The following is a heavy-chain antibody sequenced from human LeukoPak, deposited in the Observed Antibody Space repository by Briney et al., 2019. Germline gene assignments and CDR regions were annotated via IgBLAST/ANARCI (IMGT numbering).Heavy chain of an antibody. CDR2: ISSSSIYI. CDR3: ARGGGGYFDY. Sequence: GSLRLSCAASGFTFSSHSMNWVRQAPGKGLEWVSSISSSSIYIYYGDSVKGRFTISRDNAKDSLYLQKNSLRAEDTAVYYCARGGGGYFDYWGQGSLASVSS. V-gene: IGHV3-21*01. D-gene: IGHD3-16*01. CDR1: GFTFSSHS. J-gene: IGHJ4*02.